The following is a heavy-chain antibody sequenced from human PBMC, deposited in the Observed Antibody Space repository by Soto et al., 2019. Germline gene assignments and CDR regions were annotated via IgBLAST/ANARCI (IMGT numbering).Heavy chain of an antibody. CDR1: EFTFSNYS. CDR2: ISYGGGTT. D-gene: IGHD3-22*01. V-gene: IGHV3-23*01. Sequence: LRLSCAASEFTFSNYSMSWVRQAPGKGLEWVSAISYGGGTTYYADSVKGRFTISRDNSKNTLYLQMNSLRAEDTAVYYCAKNPGYYYDSTGYHFDYWGQGTLVTVSS. CDR3: AKNPGYYYDSTGYHFDY. J-gene: IGHJ4*02.